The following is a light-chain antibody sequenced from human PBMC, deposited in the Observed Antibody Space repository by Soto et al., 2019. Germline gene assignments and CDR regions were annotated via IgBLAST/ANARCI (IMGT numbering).Light chain of an antibody. Sequence: QSVLTQPPSVCGAPGQRVTISCTGSSSNIGAGYDVHWYQQLPGTAPKLLIYGNSNRPSGVPDRFSGSKSGTSASLAITGLQAEDEADYYCQSYDSSLSAGVFGGGTKVTVL. V-gene: IGLV1-40*01. CDR2: GNS. J-gene: IGLJ2*01. CDR1: SSNIGAGYD. CDR3: QSYDSSLSAGV.